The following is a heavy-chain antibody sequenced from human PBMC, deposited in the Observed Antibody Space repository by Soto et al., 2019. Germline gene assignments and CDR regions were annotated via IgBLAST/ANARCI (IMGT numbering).Heavy chain of an antibody. D-gene: IGHD3-10*01. V-gene: IGHV3-33*01. J-gene: IGHJ6*03. CDR1: GFTFSIYG. Sequence: QVELVESGGGVVQPGRSLRLSCAASGFTFSIYGMHWVRQAPGKGLEWVAVIWYDGSDKYYADSVKGRFTISRDNSKNTLSLQMNSLRAEDTAVYYCARGDGPATVIDYYLYYMDVWGRGTTVTVSS. CDR2: IWYDGSDK. CDR3: ARGDGPATVIDYYLYYMDV.